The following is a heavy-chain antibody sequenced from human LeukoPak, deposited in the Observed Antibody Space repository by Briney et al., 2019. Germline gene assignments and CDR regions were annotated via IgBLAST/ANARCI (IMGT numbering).Heavy chain of an antibody. D-gene: IGHD5-12*01. CDR2: ISSSGSTI. CDR3: ARGFASGYGRYYYYGMDV. J-gene: IGHJ6*02. Sequence: GGSLRLSCAASGSTFSDYYMSWIRQAPGKGLEWVSYISSSGSTIYYADSVKGRFTISRDNAKNSLYLQMNSLRAEDTAVYYCARGFASGYGRYYYYGMDVWGQGTTVTVSS. V-gene: IGHV3-11*01. CDR1: GSTFSDYY.